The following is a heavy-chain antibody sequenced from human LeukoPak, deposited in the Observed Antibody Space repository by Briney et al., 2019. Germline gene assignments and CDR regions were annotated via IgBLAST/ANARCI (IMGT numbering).Heavy chain of an antibody. V-gene: IGHV3-9*01. CDR1: GFTFDDYA. D-gene: IGHD3-22*01. J-gene: IGHJ4*02. Sequence: GGSLRLSCAASGFTFDDYAMHWVRQAPGKGLEWVSGISWNSGSIGYADSVEGRFTISRDNAKNSLYLQMNSLRAEDTAVYYCARDPAYDSSVVDYWGQGTLVTVSS. CDR2: ISWNSGSI. CDR3: ARDPAYDSSVVDY.